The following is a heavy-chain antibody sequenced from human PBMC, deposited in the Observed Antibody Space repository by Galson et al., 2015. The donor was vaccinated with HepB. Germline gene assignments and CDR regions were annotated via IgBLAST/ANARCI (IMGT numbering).Heavy chain of an antibody. J-gene: IGHJ4*02. CDR1: GFTFSDYY. CDR3: ARAPRITIFGVAQYYFDY. D-gene: IGHD3-3*01. CDR2: ISSSGSTI. V-gene: IGHV3-11*01. Sequence: SLRLSCAASGFTFSDYYMSWIRQAPGKGLEWVSYISSSGSTIYYADSVKGRFTISRDNAKSSLHLQMNSLRAEDTAVYYCARAPRITIFGVAQYYFDYWGQGTLVTVSS.